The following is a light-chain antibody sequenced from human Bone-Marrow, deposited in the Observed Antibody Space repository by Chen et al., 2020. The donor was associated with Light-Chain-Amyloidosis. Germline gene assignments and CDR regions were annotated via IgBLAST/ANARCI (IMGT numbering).Light chain of an antibody. V-gene: IGLV3-21*02. CDR2: DEI. CDR1: NIGSTS. J-gene: IGLJ3*02. CDR3: RVWDRSSDPPV. Sequence: SYVLTQPSSVSVAPGQTATIACGGNNIGSTSVHWYQQTPGQAPLLVVYDEIYRPSGIPERLSGANSGNTATLTISRVEAGDEADYYFRVWDRSSDPPVFGGGTKLTVL.